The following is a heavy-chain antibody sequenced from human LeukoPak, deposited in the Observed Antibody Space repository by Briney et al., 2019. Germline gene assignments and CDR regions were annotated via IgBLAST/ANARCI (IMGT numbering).Heavy chain of an antibody. CDR1: GFTFSSYS. D-gene: IGHD1-26*01. J-gene: IGHJ3*02. CDR3: AGDESGNYYRIPAFDI. CDR2: ISSGSSTI. Sequence: GGSLRLSCAASGFTFSSYSMNWVRQAPGKGLEWISYISSGSSTIYYADSVKGRFTISKDKAKNSLYLQMNSLRDDDTAVYYCAGDESGNYYRIPAFDIWGQGTMVTVSS. V-gene: IGHV3-48*02.